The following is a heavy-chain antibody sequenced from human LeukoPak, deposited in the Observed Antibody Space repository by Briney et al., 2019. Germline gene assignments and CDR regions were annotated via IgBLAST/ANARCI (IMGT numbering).Heavy chain of an antibody. Sequence: SETLSLTCTVSGGSISSGSYYWSWIRQPAGKGLEWIGRIYTSGSTNYNPSLKSRVTISVDTSKNQFSLKLSSVTAADTAVYYCARVPYYYDSSGSSDYWGQGTLVTVSS. CDR1: GGSISSGSYY. CDR2: IYTSGST. D-gene: IGHD3-22*01. V-gene: IGHV4-61*02. CDR3: ARVPYYYDSSGSSDY. J-gene: IGHJ4*02.